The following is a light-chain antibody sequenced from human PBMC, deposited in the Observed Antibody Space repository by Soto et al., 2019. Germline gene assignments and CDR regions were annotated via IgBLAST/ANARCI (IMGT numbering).Light chain of an antibody. J-gene: IGKJ2*01. CDR2: DAS. CDR1: QDINNY. CDR3: QQYDNVPYT. V-gene: IGKV1-33*01. Sequence: DIRMTQSPSSLSASVGVRVTITCQASQDINNYFNGYQQRPGKAPKLLIYDASNVEAGVPSRFSGSASGTDFTCTISSLQPEDSATYYCQQYDNVPYTFGQGTKWEI.